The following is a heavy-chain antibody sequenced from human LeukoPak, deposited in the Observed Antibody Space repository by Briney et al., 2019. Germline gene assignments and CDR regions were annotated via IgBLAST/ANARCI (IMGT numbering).Heavy chain of an antibody. Sequence: SETLSLTCAVYGGSFSGYYWSWIRQPPGKGLEWIGYIHYSGSTNYNPSLKSRVTISVDTSKNQFSLKLSSVTAADTAVYYCARGPSSRLRFLEWSTSGGSFDPWGQGTLVTVSS. CDR1: GGSFSGYY. D-gene: IGHD3-3*01. CDR3: ARGPSSRLRFLEWSTSGGSFDP. J-gene: IGHJ5*02. CDR2: IHYSGST. V-gene: IGHV4-59*01.